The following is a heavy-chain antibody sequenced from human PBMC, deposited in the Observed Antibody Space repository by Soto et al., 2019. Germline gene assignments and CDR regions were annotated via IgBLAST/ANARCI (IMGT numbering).Heavy chain of an antibody. J-gene: IGHJ4*02. CDR3: TTAPGHY. Sequence: EVQLVESGGGLVQPGGSLKLSCAASGVTFSGSAMHWVRQASGKGLEWVGRIRTKVNSYATTYGASVKGRFTISRDDPKNTTYLQMNSLKTEDTAVYYCTTAPGHYWGQGTLVTVSS. CDR2: IRTKVNSYAT. V-gene: IGHV3-73*01. CDR1: GVTFSGSA. D-gene: IGHD3-10*01.